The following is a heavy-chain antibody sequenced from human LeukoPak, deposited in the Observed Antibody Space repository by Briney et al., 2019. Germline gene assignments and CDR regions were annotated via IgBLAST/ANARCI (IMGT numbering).Heavy chain of an antibody. V-gene: IGHV3-30*19. CDR3: ARGAGTRREDYFDY. CDR2: ISYDGSNK. D-gene: IGHD6-13*01. CDR1: GFTFSSYG. Sequence: GGSLRLSCAASGFTFSSYGMHWVRQAPGKGLEWVAVISYDGSNKYYADSVKGRFTISRDNSKNTLYLQMNSLRAEDTAVYYCARGAGTRREDYFDYWGQGTLVTVSS. J-gene: IGHJ4*02.